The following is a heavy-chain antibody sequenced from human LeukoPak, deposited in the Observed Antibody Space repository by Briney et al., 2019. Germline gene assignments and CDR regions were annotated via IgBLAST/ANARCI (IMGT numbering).Heavy chain of an antibody. CDR1: GFIFSTYG. J-gene: IGHJ6*02. Sequence: GGSLRLSCAASGFIFSTYGMHWVRQAPGKGLEWVAVVLFDGSKKYYEDSVKGRFTISRDNSKNTLYLQMNSLRAEDTAVYYCAKYTSSSVYYGMDVWGQGTTVTVSS. V-gene: IGHV3-30*18. D-gene: IGHD6-6*01. CDR2: VLFDGSKK. CDR3: AKYTSSSVYYGMDV.